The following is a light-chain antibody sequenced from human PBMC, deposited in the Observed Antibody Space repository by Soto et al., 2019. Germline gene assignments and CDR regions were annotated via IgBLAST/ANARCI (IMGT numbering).Light chain of an antibody. V-gene: IGKV1-33*01. CDR3: QQYESLPLT. CDR2: DAS. CDR1: QDINKN. Sequence: DIQMTQSPSSLSASVGDRVTITCQASQDINKNLIWYQQKPGKAPKLLIYDASDLETGVPSRFSGSGSGTGITFTISSLQPEDFATYYCQQYESLPLTFGQGTRLEIK. J-gene: IGKJ5*01.